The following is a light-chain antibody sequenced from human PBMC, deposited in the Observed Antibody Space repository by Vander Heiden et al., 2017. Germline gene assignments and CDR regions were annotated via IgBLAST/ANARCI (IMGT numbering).Light chain of an antibody. CDR3: LQYSESPPT. CDR2: GAS. J-gene: IGKJ1*01. Sequence: DIVLTQSPGTLSLSPGERATLSCRASQSVSFFLAWYQHKPGQAPRLLIHGASTRATALPDRLSGSRPGTDFTLTISRLELEHFTVYYCLQYSESPPTFAQETRVDIK. CDR1: QSVSFF. V-gene: IGKV3-20*01.